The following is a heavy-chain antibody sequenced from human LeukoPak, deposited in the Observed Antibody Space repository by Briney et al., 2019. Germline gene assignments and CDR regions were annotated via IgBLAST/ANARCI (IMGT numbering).Heavy chain of an antibody. CDR2: ISSSSSTI. CDR1: GFTFSSYS. D-gene: IGHD1-26*01. CDR3: ARDPGIVGATTPFDY. J-gene: IGHJ4*02. Sequence: PGGSLRLSCAASGFTFSSYSMNWVRQAPGKGLEWVSYISSSSSTIYYADSVKGRFTISRDNAKNSLYLQMNSLRAEDTAVYYCARDPGIVGATTPFDYWGQGTLVTVSS. V-gene: IGHV3-48*01.